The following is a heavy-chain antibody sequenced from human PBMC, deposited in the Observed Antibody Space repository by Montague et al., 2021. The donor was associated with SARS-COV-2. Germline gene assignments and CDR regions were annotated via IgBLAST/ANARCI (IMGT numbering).Heavy chain of an antibody. J-gene: IGHJ4*02. CDR2: INYGGST. V-gene: IGHV4-34*01. Sequence: SETLSLTCAVYGGSFSDYHWTWIRQSPGGGLEWIGQINYGGSTKYNPSLRGRVTISLDTSKNQFSLKLTSVTAADTAVYYCARGAPGYWGQGTLVTVSS. D-gene: IGHD1-1*01. CDR1: GGSFSDYH. CDR3: ARGAPGY.